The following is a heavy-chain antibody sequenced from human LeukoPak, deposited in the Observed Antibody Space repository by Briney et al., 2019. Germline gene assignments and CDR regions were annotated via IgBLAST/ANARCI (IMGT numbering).Heavy chain of an antibody. J-gene: IGHJ4*02. CDR3: ARAPDYVWGSYRYRRRVFDY. D-gene: IGHD3-16*02. Sequence: PSETLSLTCAVYGGSFSGYYWSWIRQPPGKGLEWIGEINHSGSTNYNPSLKSRVTISVDTSKNQFSLKLSSVTAADTAVYYCARAPDYVWGSYRYRRRVFDYWGQGTLVTVSS. V-gene: IGHV4-34*01. CDR2: INHSGST. CDR1: GGSFSGYY.